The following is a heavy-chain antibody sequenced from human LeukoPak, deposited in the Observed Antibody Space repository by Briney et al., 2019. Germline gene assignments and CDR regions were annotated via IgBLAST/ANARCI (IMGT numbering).Heavy chain of an antibody. Sequence: GASVKVSCKASGYTFTSYGISWVRQAPGQGLEWMGWFTAYNGNTNYAQKLQGRVTMTTDTSTSTAYMELRSLGSDDTAVYYCARDQVTMVRGVITNEDDYFDYWGQGTLVTVSS. CDR3: ARDQVTMVRGVITNEDDYFDY. CDR1: GYTFTSYG. V-gene: IGHV1-18*01. CDR2: FTAYNGNT. D-gene: IGHD3-10*01. J-gene: IGHJ4*02.